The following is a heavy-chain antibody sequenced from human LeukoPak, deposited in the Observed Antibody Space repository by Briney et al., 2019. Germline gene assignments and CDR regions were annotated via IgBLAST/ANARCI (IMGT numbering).Heavy chain of an antibody. D-gene: IGHD3-3*01. J-gene: IGHJ6*03. Sequence: GGSLRLSCAASGSTFSNAWMSWVRQAPGKGLEWVGRIKSKTDGGTTDYAAPVKGRFTISRDDSKNTLYLQMNSLKTEDTAVYYCTRGIMDYDFWSGYWYYYMDVWGKGTTVTVSS. V-gene: IGHV3-15*01. CDR1: GSTFSNAW. CDR2: IKSKTDGGTT. CDR3: TRGIMDYDFWSGYWYYYMDV.